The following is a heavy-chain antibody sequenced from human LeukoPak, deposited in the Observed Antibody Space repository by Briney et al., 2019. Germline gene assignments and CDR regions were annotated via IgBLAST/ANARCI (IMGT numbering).Heavy chain of an antibody. V-gene: IGHV1-2*02. CDR3: AREGLNYYDSSGHNWFDP. D-gene: IGHD3-22*01. Sequence: ASVKVSCKASGYTFTGYYMHWGRQAPGQGLEWMGWINPNSGGTNYAQKFQGRVTMTRDTSTSTVYMELSSLRSEDTAVYYCAREGLNYYDSSGHNWFDPWGQGTLVTVSS. CDR1: GYTFTGYY. J-gene: IGHJ5*02. CDR2: INPNSGGT.